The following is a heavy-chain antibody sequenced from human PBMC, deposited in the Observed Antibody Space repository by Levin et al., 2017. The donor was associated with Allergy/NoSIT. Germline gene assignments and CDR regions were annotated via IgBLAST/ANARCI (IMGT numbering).Heavy chain of an antibody. CDR1: GGSISSYY. CDR3: ARDSGGNGYPDY. Sequence: SSETLSLTCTVSGGSISSYYWSWIRQPTGKGLEWIGRIYISGNTNYNTSLKSRIAMSLDTSRNQVSLNLNSVTAADTAVYYCARDSGGNGYPDYWGQGTLVTVSS. V-gene: IGHV4-4*07. J-gene: IGHJ4*02. CDR2: IYISGNT. D-gene: IGHD3-22*01.